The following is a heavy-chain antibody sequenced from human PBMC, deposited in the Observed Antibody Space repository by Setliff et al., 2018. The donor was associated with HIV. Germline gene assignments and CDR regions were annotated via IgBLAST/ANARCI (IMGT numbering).Heavy chain of an antibody. CDR3: ARGGDWDYNYYMDV. V-gene: IGHV6-1*01. CDR2: TYYRSKWSS. CDR1: GDSVSSNTAA. J-gene: IGHJ6*03. Sequence: PSQTLSLTCAISGDSVSSNTAAWNWIRQSPSRGLEWLGRTYYRSKWSSDYAVSVKSRITINPDTSKNQFSLQPNSVTPEDTAVYFCARGGDWDYNYYMDVWDKGTTVTVS. D-gene: IGHD3-16*01.